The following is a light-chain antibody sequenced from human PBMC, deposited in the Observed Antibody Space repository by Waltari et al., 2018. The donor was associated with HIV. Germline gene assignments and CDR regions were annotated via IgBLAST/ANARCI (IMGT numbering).Light chain of an antibody. CDR1: NSDVGAYTY. V-gene: IGLV2-11*01. Sequence: QSALTQPRSVSGSPGQSVTISCTGTNSDVGAYTYVSWYQQHRGKAPKPMIYDVSKRASGVPDRFSGSKSGDTASLTISGLQAEDEGDYYCCSYATRYTWVFGGGTKLTVL. CDR2: DVS. CDR3: CSYATRYTWV. J-gene: IGLJ3*02.